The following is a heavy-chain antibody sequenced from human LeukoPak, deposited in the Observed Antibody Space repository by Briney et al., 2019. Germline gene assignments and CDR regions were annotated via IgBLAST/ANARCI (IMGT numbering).Heavy chain of an antibody. Sequence: SETLSLTCTVSGGSISSYCWSWIRQPPGKGLEWIGYIYYSGSTNYNPSLKSRVTISVDTSKNQFSLKLSSVTAADTAVYYCAREKTYSSSWYRTLYGMDVWGQGTTVTVSS. CDR3: AREKTYSSSWYRTLYGMDV. CDR2: IYYSGST. V-gene: IGHV4-59*01. J-gene: IGHJ6*02. CDR1: GGSISSYC. D-gene: IGHD6-13*01.